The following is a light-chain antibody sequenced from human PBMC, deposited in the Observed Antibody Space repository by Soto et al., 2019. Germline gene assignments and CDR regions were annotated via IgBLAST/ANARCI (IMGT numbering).Light chain of an antibody. V-gene: IGKV3-15*01. CDR2: KTS. CDR1: QSIGTN. CDR3: QQYADRPLT. Sequence: EVVMTQSPATVSVSPGERTSLSCRASQSIGTNLGWYQQKPGQAPRLLISKTSTRATGVPARFRGSGSGTEFTPTISSLQSEDIAVYYSQQYADRPLTFGRGTKVDIK. J-gene: IGKJ4*01.